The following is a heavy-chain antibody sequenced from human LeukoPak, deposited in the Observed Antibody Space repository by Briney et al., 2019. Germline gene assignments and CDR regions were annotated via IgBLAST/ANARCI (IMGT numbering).Heavy chain of an antibody. CDR1: GFTFSPYA. D-gene: IGHD3-10*01. J-gene: IGHJ4*02. CDR3: AREGRKYGSGSLYYFDY. V-gene: IGHV3-66*01. CDR2: IFSGGST. Sequence: GGSLRLSCAASGFTFSPYAMGWVRQAPGKGLEWVSVIFSGGSTYYADSAKGRFTISRDNSKNTLYLQMNSLRAEDTAVYYCAREGRKYGSGSLYYFDYWGQGTLVTVSS.